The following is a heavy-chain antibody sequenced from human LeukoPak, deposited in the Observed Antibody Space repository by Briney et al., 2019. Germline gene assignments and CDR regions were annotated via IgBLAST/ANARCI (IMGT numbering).Heavy chain of an antibody. CDR2: INPNSGGT. V-gene: IGHV1-2*02. Sequence: ASVKVSCTASGYTFTGYYMHWVRQAPGQGLEWMGWINPNSGGTNYARKFQGRVTMTRDTSISTAYMELSRLRSDDTAVYYCARDLRAPGYCSSTSCYNPDYWGQGTLVTVSS. D-gene: IGHD2-2*02. J-gene: IGHJ4*02. CDR1: GYTFTGYY. CDR3: ARDLRAPGYCSSTSCYNPDY.